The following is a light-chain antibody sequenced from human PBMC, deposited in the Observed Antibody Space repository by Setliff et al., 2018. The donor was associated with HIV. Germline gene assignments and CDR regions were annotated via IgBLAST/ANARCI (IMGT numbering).Light chain of an antibody. CDR2: GNN. V-gene: IGLV1-40*01. Sequence: LTQPPSVSGAPGQRVTISCTGSSSNIGAGYDVHWYQQLPGTAPKLLIHGNNNRPSGVPDRFSGSNSGTSASLAITGLQAEDEADYYCQSYDSSLSTYVFGTGTKVTVL. CDR3: QSYDSSLSTYV. J-gene: IGLJ1*01. CDR1: SSNIGAGYD.